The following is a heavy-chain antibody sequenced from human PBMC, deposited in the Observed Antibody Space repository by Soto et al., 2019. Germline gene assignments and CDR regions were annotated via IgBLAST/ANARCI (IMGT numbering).Heavy chain of an antibody. J-gene: IGHJ3*01. V-gene: IGHV1-18*01. CDR3: ARDPGYYPDAFDV. D-gene: IGHD2-15*01. CDR1: GNTFTTYG. Sequence: QVQLVQSGGEVQKPGASVKVSCKASGNTFTTYGISWVRQAPGQGLEWMGWIGGYNGHANYAQKFQGRVTMTTDTSTSTAYMELRSLRSDDTAVYYCARDPGYYPDAFDVWGQGTMVTVSA. CDR2: IGGYNGHA.